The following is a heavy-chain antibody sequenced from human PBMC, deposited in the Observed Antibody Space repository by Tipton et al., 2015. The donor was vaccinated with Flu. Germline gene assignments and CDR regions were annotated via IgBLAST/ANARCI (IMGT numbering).Heavy chain of an antibody. V-gene: IGHV4-39*01. D-gene: IGHD2-2*01. J-gene: IGHJ6*02. CDR1: RGSIVDSSYY. CDR2: IYYYGNT. CDR3: ARRGGGYQYLYGMDV. Sequence: GLVKPSETLSLTCTVSRGSIVDSSYYWDWIRQPPGKGLEWIGSIYYYGNTYYNPSLKSRVTISVDTSKNQFSLKLSSVTAADTAVYYCARRGGGYQYLYGMDVWGQGTTVTVSS.